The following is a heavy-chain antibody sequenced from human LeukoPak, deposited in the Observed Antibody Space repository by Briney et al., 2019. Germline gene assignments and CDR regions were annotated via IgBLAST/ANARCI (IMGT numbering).Heavy chain of an antibody. Sequence: PGRSLRLSCAASGFTFSSYAMHWVRQAPGKGLEWVAVISYDGSNKYYADSVKGRFTISRDNSKNTLYLQMNSLRAEDTAVYYCANRQLWGQGTLVTVSS. CDR1: GFTFSSYA. CDR3: ANRQL. V-gene: IGHV3-30-3*01. D-gene: IGHD6-13*01. CDR2: ISYDGSNK. J-gene: IGHJ4*02.